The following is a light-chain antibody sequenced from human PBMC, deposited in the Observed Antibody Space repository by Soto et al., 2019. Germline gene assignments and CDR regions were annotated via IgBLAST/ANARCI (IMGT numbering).Light chain of an antibody. J-gene: IGKJ4*01. Sequence: EIVMTQSPATLSVSPCEGAALSSRASQSVSSNLAWYQHKPGQAPRLLIYAASSRATGIPDRFSGSGSGTDFTLTISRLEPEDFAVYYCQQYGSSPFTFGGGTKVDIK. CDR2: AAS. CDR3: QQYGSSPFT. CDR1: QSVSSN. V-gene: IGKV3-20*01.